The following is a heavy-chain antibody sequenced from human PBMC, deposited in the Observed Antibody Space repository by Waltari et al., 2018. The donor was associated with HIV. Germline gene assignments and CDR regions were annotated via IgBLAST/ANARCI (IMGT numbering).Heavy chain of an antibody. Sequence: EVQLVQSGAEVKKPGESLKISCKGSGYSFSTYWIGWVNQMPGKGLEWMGIMYPGDSDTRYSPSFQGQVTISADKSISTAYLQWSSLKASDTAMYYCARGGVYDFWSGYYSKGIGAFDIWGQGTMVTVSS. CDR2: MYPGDSDT. CDR1: GYSFSTYW. V-gene: IGHV5-51*07. CDR3: ARGGVYDFWSGYYSKGIGAFDI. J-gene: IGHJ3*02. D-gene: IGHD3-3*01.